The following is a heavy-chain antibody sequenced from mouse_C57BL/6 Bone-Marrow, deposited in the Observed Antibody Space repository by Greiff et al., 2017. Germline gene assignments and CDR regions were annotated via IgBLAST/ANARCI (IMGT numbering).Heavy chain of an antibody. CDR1: GYSITSGYY. V-gene: IGHV3-6*01. CDR3: ARGPLGMDY. J-gene: IGHJ4*01. Sequence: EVQLVESGPGLVKPSQSLSLTCSVTGYSITSGYYWNWIRQFPGNKLEWMGYISYDGSNNYNPSLKNRISITRDTSKNQFFLKLNSVTTEDTATYYCARGPLGMDYWGQGTSVTVSS. CDR2: ISYDGSN.